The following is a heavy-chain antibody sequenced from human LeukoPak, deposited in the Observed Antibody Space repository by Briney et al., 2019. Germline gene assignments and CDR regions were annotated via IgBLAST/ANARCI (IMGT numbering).Heavy chain of an antibody. D-gene: IGHD2-21*02. CDR2: INSDGSST. J-gene: IGHJ3*02. CDR3: ARENCGGDCYSFTDAFDI. Sequence: GGSLRLSCEAYGFTFSSYWMHWVRQAPGKGLVWVSCINSDGSSTSYADSVKGRFTISRDNAKNTLYLQMNSLRAEDTAVYYCARENCGGDCYSFTDAFDIWGQGTMVTVSS. V-gene: IGHV3-74*01. CDR1: GFTFSSYW.